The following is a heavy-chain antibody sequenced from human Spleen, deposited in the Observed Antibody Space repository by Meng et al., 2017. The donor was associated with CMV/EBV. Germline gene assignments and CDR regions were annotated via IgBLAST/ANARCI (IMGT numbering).Heavy chain of an antibody. CDR1: GYSISSSNW. Sequence: QVQLQESGPGLVKPSDPLSLTCAASGYSISSSNWWGWIRQPPGKGLAWIGYIYYSGSTYYNPSLKSRVTMSVDTSKNQFSLKLSSVTAADTAVYYCARDGTGSIAVDDMSIWGQGTLVTVSS. CDR2: IYYSGST. J-gene: IGHJ4*02. V-gene: IGHV4-28*03. CDR3: ARDGTGSIAVDDMSI. D-gene: IGHD6-19*01.